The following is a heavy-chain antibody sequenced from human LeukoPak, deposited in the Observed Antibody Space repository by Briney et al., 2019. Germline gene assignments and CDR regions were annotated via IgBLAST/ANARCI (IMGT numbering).Heavy chain of an antibody. CDR2: INPNSGGT. Sequence: ASVKVSCKASGYTFTGYYMHWVRQAPGQGLEWMGWINPNSGGTNYAQKFQGRVTLTTDTSTSTAYMELRSLRSDDTAVYYCARELTTAAPDYWGQGTLVTVSS. D-gene: IGHD4/OR15-4a*01. CDR1: GYTFTGYY. CDR3: ARELTTAAPDY. V-gene: IGHV1-2*02. J-gene: IGHJ4*02.